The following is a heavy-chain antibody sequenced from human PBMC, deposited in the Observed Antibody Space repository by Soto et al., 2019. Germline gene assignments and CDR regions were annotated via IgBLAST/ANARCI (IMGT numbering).Heavy chain of an antibody. J-gene: IGHJ3*02. CDR2: IIPIFTTT. CDR3: AREVAADGTFREDVIDI. D-gene: IGHD6-13*01. V-gene: IGHV1-69*12. Sequence: QVHLVQSGAEVKKPGSSVKVSCKAPGGTFSNHAINWVRQAPGQGLEWMGRIIPIFTTTNYAQKFQGRVSMTADESTTTAYMELSSLKHDDTAVYYCAREVAADGTFREDVIDIWGQGTLVTVSS. CDR1: GGTFSNHA.